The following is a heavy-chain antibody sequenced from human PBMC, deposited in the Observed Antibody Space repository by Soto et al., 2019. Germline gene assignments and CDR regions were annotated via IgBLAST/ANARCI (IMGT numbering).Heavy chain of an antibody. CDR2: MSSSGST. CDR1: GDSISSYY. CDR3: AGDVGATSGFDI. Sequence: PSETLSLTCAVSGDSISSYYCMWIRQPPGKGLEWINYMSSSGSTNYNPSLKSRVTVSVDTSKNQFSLKLSSVTAADTAVYYCAGDVGATSGFDIWGQGTMVSVSS. J-gene: IGHJ3*02. D-gene: IGHD5-12*01. V-gene: IGHV4-59*01.